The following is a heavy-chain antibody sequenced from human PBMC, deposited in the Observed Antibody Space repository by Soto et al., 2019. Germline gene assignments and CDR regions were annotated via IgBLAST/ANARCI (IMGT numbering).Heavy chain of an antibody. CDR2: INQDGSEK. V-gene: IGHV3-7*01. CDR1: GFTFSSYA. Sequence: GGSLRLSCAASGFTFSSYAMSWVRQAPGKGLEWVSDINQDGSEKYYVDSVKGRFTISRDNAKNSLYLQMNSLRAEDTAVYYCARFYYDSSGYLPSPYYYYYGMDVWGQGTTVTVSS. J-gene: IGHJ6*02. CDR3: ARFYYDSSGYLPSPYYYYYGMDV. D-gene: IGHD3-22*01.